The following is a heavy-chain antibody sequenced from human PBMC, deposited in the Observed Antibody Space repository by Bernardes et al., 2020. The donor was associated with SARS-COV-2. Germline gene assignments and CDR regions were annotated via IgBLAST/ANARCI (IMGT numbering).Heavy chain of an antibody. CDR1: GYTFTNHY. CDR2: INPSLGGT. V-gene: IGHV1-46*01. D-gene: IGHD2-15*01. Sequence: ASVKVSCKASGYTFTNHYMHWVRQAPGQGLEWMGVINPSLGGTSYAQKFQGRVTMTRDTSTSTVYMELSSLRSEDTAVYYCARGGLASGSSGGSRWGCFDPWGQGTLVTVTS. J-gene: IGHJ5*02. CDR3: ARGGLASGSSGGSRWGCFDP.